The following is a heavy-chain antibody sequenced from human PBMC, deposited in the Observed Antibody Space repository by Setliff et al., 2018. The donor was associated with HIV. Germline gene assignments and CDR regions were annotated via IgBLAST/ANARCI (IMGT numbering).Heavy chain of an antibody. Sequence: SETLSLTCTVSSGSMSSSGPGYYWGWVRQTPGGGLEWIGSVYYRGRTYYNLSLKSRVTISVDTSKNQLSLRLTSMAAADTAMYYCARSQPDTIFGVVTFDCWGQGKMVTVSS. D-gene: IGHD3-3*01. V-gene: IGHV4-39*01. CDR2: VYYRGRT. CDR1: SGSMSSSGPGYY. CDR3: ARSQPDTIFGVVTFDC. J-gene: IGHJ4*02.